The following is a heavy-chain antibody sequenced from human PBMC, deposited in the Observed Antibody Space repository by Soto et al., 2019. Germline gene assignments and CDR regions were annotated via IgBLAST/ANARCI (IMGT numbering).Heavy chain of an antibody. Sequence: ASVKVSCKASGYTFTGYYMHWVRQAPGQGLEWMGWINPNSGGTNYAQKFQGWVTMTRDTSISTAYMELSRLRSDDTAVYYCARDRGYLITIFPDNKGYGMDVWGQGTTVTVSS. CDR1: GYTFTGYY. J-gene: IGHJ6*02. D-gene: IGHD3-9*01. V-gene: IGHV1-2*04. CDR3: ARDRGYLITIFPDNKGYGMDV. CDR2: INPNSGGT.